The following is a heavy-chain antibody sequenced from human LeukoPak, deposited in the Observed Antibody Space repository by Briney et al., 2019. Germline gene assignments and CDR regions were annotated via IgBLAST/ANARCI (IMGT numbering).Heavy chain of an antibody. Sequence: SETLSLTCTVSGGSISSSSYYWGWIRQPPGKGLEWIGSIYYSGSTYYNPSLKSRVTISVDTSKNQFSLKLSSVTAADTAVYYCASYGVNQGASYFDYWGQGTLVTVSS. CDR3: ASYGVNQGASYFDY. CDR2: IYYSGST. V-gene: IGHV4-39*01. J-gene: IGHJ4*02. CDR1: GGSISSSSYY. D-gene: IGHD4-17*01.